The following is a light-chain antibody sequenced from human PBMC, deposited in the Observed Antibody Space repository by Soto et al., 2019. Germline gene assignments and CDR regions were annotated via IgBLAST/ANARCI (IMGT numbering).Light chain of an antibody. V-gene: IGKV1-9*01. CDR3: QQLNSYXIX. CDR2: SAS. CDR1: QGIGRY. J-gene: IGKJ5*01. Sequence: IQLTQSPSSLSASVGDRVTITCRASQGIGRYLAWYQQKPGKAPKLLIYSASTLQSGVPSGFTGSGSGTDFTLTISSLQPEDFATYYCQQLNSYXIXFGQATRLEI.